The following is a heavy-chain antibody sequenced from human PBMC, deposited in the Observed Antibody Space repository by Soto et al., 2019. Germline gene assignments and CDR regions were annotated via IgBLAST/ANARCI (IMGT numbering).Heavy chain of an antibody. CDR3: AKYRRTEAEGFTLDY. Sequence: LSLTCTVSGDSINNYYWSWIRQPPGKRLEWIGYIYYTGSTTYNPSLESRVTMSVDTSKNQFSLKLNSVNAADTAVYYCAKYRRTEAEGFTLDYWGRGTLVTVSS. CDR1: GDSINNYY. CDR2: IYYTGST. J-gene: IGHJ4*02. D-gene: IGHD6-13*01. V-gene: IGHV4-59*01.